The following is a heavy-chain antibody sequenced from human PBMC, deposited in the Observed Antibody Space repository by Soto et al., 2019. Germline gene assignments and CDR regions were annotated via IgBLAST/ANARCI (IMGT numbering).Heavy chain of an antibody. Sequence: GGSLRLSCAASGFDFWNYALHWVRQAPGKGLEWLALITFDGRNKYYADSVNGRSTISRDNSKKTVSLQVNSLRPEDTAVYYCARGGAIASLPEGDEYCGMDVWGQGTTVTVSS. J-gene: IGHJ6*02. CDR2: ITFDGRNK. D-gene: IGHD6-6*01. V-gene: IGHV3-30-3*01. CDR3: ARGGAIASLPEGDEYCGMDV. CDR1: GFDFWNYA.